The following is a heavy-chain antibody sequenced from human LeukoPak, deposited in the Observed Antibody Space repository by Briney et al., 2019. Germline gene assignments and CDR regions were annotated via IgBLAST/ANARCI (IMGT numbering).Heavy chain of an antibody. CDR1: GFTFSNYW. D-gene: IGHD3-9*01. CDR3: ASYYDILTGHYGSDF. Sequence: GRSLRLSCVASGFTFSNYWMHWARQAPGKGLVWVSRINSDGSSTNYADSVKGRFTISRDNARNTLYLQMNSLRTEDTAMYYCASYYDILTGHYGSDFWGQGTLVTVSS. V-gene: IGHV3-74*01. CDR2: INSDGSST. J-gene: IGHJ4*02.